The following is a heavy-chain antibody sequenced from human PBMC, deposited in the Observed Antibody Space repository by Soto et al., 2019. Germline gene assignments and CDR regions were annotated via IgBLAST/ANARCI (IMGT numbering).Heavy chain of an antibody. J-gene: IGHJ4*02. CDR1: GYTFSGYF. CDR3: ATGYYSSCWRVFDY. D-gene: IGHD6-6*01. V-gene: IGHV1-2*02. Sequence: QVQLVQSGADVKKPGASVKVSCKTSGYTFSGYFMHWLRQAPGQGLEWMGWMNPNSGGTDYAQNFQGRVSMTWDTSLSTAYMVLSRLRSDDTAIYYCATGYYSSCWRVFDYWGQGILVTVSS. CDR2: MNPNSGGT.